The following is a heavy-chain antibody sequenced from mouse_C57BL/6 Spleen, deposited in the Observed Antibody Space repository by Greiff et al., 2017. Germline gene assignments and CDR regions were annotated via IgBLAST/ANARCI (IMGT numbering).Heavy chain of an antibody. Sequence: QVQLQQSGAELMKPGASVKLSCKATGYTFTGYWIEWVKQRPGHGLEWIGEILPGSGSTNYNAKFKGKATFTADTSSNTAYMQLSSLTTEDSAIYYCARSTMVKRGWFAYWGQGTLVTVSA. D-gene: IGHD2-1*01. CDR3: ARSTMVKRGWFAY. J-gene: IGHJ3*01. CDR1: GYTFTGYW. V-gene: IGHV1-9*01. CDR2: ILPGSGST.